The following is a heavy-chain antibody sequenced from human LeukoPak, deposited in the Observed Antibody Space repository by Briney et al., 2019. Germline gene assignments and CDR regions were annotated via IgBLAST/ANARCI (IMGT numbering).Heavy chain of an antibody. V-gene: IGHV3-13*01. CDR1: GFTFSGYD. CDR3: ARGRGGYMDV. CDR2: IGTASDT. Sequence: PGGSLRLSCAASGFTFSGYDMHWVRQATGKGLDWVSAIGTASDTYYPGSVKGRFTISRENAKNSLYLQMNSLRAGDTAVYYYARGRGGYMDVWGKGTTVTVSS. J-gene: IGHJ6*03. D-gene: IGHD3-3*01.